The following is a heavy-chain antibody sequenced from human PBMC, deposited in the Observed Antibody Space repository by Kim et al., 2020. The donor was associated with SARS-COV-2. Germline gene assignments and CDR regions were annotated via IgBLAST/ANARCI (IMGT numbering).Heavy chain of an antibody. J-gene: IGHJ4*02. CDR3: AKGTSSSCYNSLAY. CDR1: GFTFSNFA. D-gene: IGHD2-2*02. Sequence: GGSLRLSCVASGFTFSNFAMTWVRQAPGKGLEWVSAVSGDGGNTYYTDSVKGRFTISRDNSKNTLYLQMNSLRAEDTALYYCAKGTSSSCYNSLAYWGQ. V-gene: IGHV3-23*01. CDR2: VSGDGGNT.